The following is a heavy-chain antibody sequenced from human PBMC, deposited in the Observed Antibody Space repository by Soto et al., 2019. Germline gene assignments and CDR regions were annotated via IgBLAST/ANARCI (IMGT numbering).Heavy chain of an antibody. CDR3: ARDICSTRCYNDAFDI. D-gene: IGHD2-2*02. J-gene: IGHJ3*02. V-gene: IGHV1-69*06. CDR2: IIPIFGTA. CDR1: GGTFSSYA. Sequence: QVQLVQSGAEVKKPGSSVKVSCKASGGTFSSYAISWVRQAPGQGLEWMGGIIPIFGTANYAQKFQGRVTITADKSTSTADMELSSLRSEDTAVYYCARDICSTRCYNDAFDIWGQGTMVTVSS.